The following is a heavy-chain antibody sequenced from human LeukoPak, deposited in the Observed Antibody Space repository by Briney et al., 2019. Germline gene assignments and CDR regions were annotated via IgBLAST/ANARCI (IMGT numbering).Heavy chain of an antibody. J-gene: IGHJ6*03. CDR1: GFTFDDYG. Sequence: GGSLRLSCAASGFTFDDYGMSWVRQVPGKGLEWVSGINWNGSGAGLKGRFTISRDNAKNSLYLQMNSLKAEDTALFYCARYLRKLYGRGGDYYLYMDVWGKGTTVTVSS. CDR2: INWNGSGA. CDR3: ARYLRKLYGRGGDYYLYMDV. D-gene: IGHD4-17*01. V-gene: IGHV3-20*04.